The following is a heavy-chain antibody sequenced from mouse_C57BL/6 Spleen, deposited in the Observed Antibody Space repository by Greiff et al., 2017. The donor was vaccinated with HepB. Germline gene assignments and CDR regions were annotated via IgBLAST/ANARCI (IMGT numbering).Heavy chain of an antibody. Sequence: DVQLVESGPGLVKPSQSLSLTCSVTGYSITSGYYWNWIRQFPGNKLEWMGYISYDGSNNYNPSLKNRISITRDTSKNQFFLKLNSVTTEDTATYYCAREGYGNYGGNYFDYWGQGTTLTVSS. CDR3: AREGYGNYGGNYFDY. J-gene: IGHJ2*01. D-gene: IGHD2-10*02. CDR2: ISYDGSN. V-gene: IGHV3-6*01. CDR1: GYSITSGYY.